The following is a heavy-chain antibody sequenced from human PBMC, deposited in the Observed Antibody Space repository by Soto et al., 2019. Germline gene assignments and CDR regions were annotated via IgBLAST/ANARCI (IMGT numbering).Heavy chain of an antibody. CDR3: TRGARTTYPYYFDY. CDR2: IRSKAYGGTT. V-gene: IGHV3-49*03. Sequence: GGSLRLSCTASGFTFGDYAMSWFRQAPGKGLEWVGFIRSKAYGGTTEYAASVEGRFTISRDDSKSIAYLQMNSLKTEDTAVYYCTRGARTTYPYYFDYWGQGTLVTVSS. CDR1: GFTFGDYA. J-gene: IGHJ4*02. D-gene: IGHD4-17*01.